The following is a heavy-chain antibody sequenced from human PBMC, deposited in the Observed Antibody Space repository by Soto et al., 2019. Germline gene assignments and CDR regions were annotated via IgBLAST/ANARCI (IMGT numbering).Heavy chain of an antibody. CDR3: AREWDYIWGSYLDY. D-gene: IGHD3-16*01. Sequence: VQLVESGGGLVQPGGSLRLSCAASGFTFSSYWMSWVRQAPGKGLEWVANIKQDGSEKYYVDSVKGRFTISRDNAKNSLYLQMNSLRAEDTAVYYCAREWDYIWGSYLDYWGQGTLVTVSS. V-gene: IGHV3-7*01. J-gene: IGHJ4*02. CDR2: IKQDGSEK. CDR1: GFTFSSYW.